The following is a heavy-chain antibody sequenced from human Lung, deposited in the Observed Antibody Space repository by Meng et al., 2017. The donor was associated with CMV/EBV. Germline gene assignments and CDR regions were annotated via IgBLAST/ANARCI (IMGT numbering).Heavy chain of an antibody. CDR3: ARMVVAPLVFDY. J-gene: IGHJ4*02. D-gene: IGHD2-15*01. Sequence: GSLRLSXAVYGGSFSGYYWSWIRQPPGKGLEWIGEINHSGSTNYNPSLKSRVTISVDTSKNQFSLKLSSVTAADTAVYYCARMVVAPLVFDYWGQGTLVTVSS. CDR1: GGSFSGYY. CDR2: INHSGST. V-gene: IGHV4-34*01.